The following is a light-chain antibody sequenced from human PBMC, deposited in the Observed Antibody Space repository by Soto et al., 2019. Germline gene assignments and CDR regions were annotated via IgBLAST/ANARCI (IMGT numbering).Light chain of an antibody. J-gene: IGKJ4*01. V-gene: IGKV2-28*01. CDR3: MQSLQTPLT. Sequence: DIVMTQSPLSLPVTPGEPASISCRSSQNLLHSNGYNYLDWYLQKPGQSPQLLIFLGSNRASGVPDRFSGSGSGTDFTLKISRVEAEDVGVYYCMQSLQTPLTFGGGTEVESK. CDR1: QNLLHSNGYNY. CDR2: LGS.